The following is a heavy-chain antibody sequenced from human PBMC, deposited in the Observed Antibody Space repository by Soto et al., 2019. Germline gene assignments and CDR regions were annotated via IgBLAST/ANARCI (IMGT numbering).Heavy chain of an antibody. Sequence: GESLKIACNVSGYSFTSFWISWVRQMPGKGLEWMGIIYPADSVTNYSPSFQGHVTISVDKSINTAYLQWSSLKASDTAMYYCARLSYDNRYYFDAIDVWGQGTMVTVSS. D-gene: IGHD3-22*01. CDR2: IYPADSVT. CDR1: GYSFTSFW. V-gene: IGHV5-10-1*01. CDR3: ARLSYDNRYYFDAIDV. J-gene: IGHJ3*01.